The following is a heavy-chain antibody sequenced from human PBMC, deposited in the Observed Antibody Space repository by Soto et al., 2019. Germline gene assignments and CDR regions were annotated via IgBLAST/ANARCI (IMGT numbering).Heavy chain of an antibody. CDR1: GGTFSSYA. V-gene: IGHV1-69*13. J-gene: IGHJ4*02. CDR2: IIPIFGTA. Sequence: GASVKVSCKASGGTFSSYAISWVRQAPGQGLEWMGGIIPIFGTANYAQKFQGRVTITADESTSTAYMELSSLRSEGTAVYYCAGRKGLRFLEWLFYFDYWGQGTLVTVSS. D-gene: IGHD3-3*01. CDR3: AGRKGLRFLEWLFYFDY.